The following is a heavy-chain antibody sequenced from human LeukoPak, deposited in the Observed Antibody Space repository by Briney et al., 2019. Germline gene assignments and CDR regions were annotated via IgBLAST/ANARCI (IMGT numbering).Heavy chain of an antibody. V-gene: IGHV4-59*01. D-gene: IGHD3-22*01. J-gene: IGHJ4*02. CDR3: ARSSGYYFFDY. CDR2: IYYSGST. Sequence: PSETLSLTCTVSGGSISSYYWSWIRQPPGKGLGWIGYIYYSGSTNYNPSLKSRVTISVDTSKNQFSLKLSSVTAADTAVYYCARSSGYYFFDYWGQGTLVTVSS. CDR1: GGSISSYY.